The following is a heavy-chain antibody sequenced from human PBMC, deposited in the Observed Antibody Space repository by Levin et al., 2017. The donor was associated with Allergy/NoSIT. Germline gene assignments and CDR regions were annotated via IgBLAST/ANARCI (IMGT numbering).Heavy chain of an antibody. CDR3: AREDRGDCSGGGCSTPHDI. CDR1: GFTFSNYN. V-gene: IGHV3-21*01. J-gene: IGHJ3*02. Sequence: GGSLRLSCAASGFTFSNYNMNWVRQAPGKGLEWVSSISRSGSYIYYADSVKGRFTISRDNAKNSLSLQMNSLRAEDTAVYYCAREDRGDCSGGGCSTPHDIWGQGTWSPSLQ. CDR2: ISRSGSYI. D-gene: IGHD2-15*01.